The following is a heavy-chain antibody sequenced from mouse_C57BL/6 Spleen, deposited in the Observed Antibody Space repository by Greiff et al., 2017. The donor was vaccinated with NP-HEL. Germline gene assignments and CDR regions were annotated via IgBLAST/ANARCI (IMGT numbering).Heavy chain of an antibody. V-gene: IGHV1-61*01. D-gene: IGHD2-1*01. J-gene: IGHJ3*01. CDR3: ARRAGNAWFAY. CDR2: IYPSDSET. Sequence: QVQLKQPGAELVRPGSSVKLSCKASGYTFTSYWMDWVKQRPGQGLEWIGNIYPSDSETHYNQKFKDKATLTVDKSSSTAYMQLSSLTSEDSAVYYCARRAGNAWFAYWGQGTLVTVSA. CDR1: GYTFTSYW.